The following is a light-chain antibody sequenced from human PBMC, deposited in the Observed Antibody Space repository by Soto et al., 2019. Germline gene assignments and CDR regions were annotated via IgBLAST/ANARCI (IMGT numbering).Light chain of an antibody. J-gene: IGKJ5*01. CDR3: KHYAGGLRIN. V-gene: IGKV3-20*01. CDR1: QSVSSR. CDR2: GAS. Sequence: MTLEPGTQCLSPRERATLSCRASQSVSSRLAWYQQKPGQAPRLLISGASSRATGIPDRFSGSGFGTDFTLTICSLELEDFALYYCKHYAGGLRINIGQGTRLEIK.